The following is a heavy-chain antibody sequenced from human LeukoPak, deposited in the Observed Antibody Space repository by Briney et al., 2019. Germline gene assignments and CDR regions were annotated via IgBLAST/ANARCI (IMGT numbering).Heavy chain of an antibody. CDR3: ARHVRARLGELSLMNWFDP. J-gene: IGHJ5*02. CDR2: INHSGST. V-gene: IGHV4-34*01. D-gene: IGHD3-16*02. CDR1: GGSFSGYY. Sequence: PSETLSLTCAVYGGSFSGYYWSWIRQPPGKGLEWIGEINHSGSTNYNPSLKSRVTISVDTSKNQFSLKLSSVTAADTAVYYCARHVRARLGELSLMNWFDPWGQGTLVTVSS.